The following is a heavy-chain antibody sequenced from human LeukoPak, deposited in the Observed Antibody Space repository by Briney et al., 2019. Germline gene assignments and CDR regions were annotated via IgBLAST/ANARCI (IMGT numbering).Heavy chain of an antibody. CDR2: FDPEDGET. V-gene: IGHV1-24*01. CDR3: ATGHTVTMVRGVTSPFDY. Sequence: GASVNVSCKVSGYTLTELSMHWVRQAPGKGLEWMGGFDPEDGETIYAQKFQGRVTMTEDTSTDTAYMELSSLRSEDTAVYYCATGHTVTMVRGVTSPFDYWGQGTLVTVSS. CDR1: GYTLTELS. D-gene: IGHD3-10*01. J-gene: IGHJ4*02.